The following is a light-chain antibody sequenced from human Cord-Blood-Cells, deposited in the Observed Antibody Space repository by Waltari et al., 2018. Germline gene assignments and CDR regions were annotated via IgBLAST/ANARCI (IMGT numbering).Light chain of an antibody. V-gene: IGLV3-1*01. Sequence: SYELTQPPSVSVSPGQTASITCSGDKLGDKYACWYQQKPGQAPVLVIYQDSKRPSGIPERFSGSNSGTTATLTIGGTQAMDEADYYCQAWDSSTLYVFGTGTKVTVL. J-gene: IGLJ1*01. CDR1: KLGDKY. CDR3: QAWDSSTLYV. CDR2: QDS.